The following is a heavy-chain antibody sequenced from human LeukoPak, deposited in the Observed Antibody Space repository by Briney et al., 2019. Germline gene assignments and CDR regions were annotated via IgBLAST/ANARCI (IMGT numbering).Heavy chain of an antibody. CDR2: IYTSGST. Sequence: PSETLSLTCTVSGGSISSYYWSWIRQPAGKGLEWIGRIYTSGSTNYNPSLKSRVTMSVDTSKNQFSLKLSSVTAADTAVYYCARSVAPYYYYYMDVWVKGTTVTVSS. CDR1: GGSISSYY. J-gene: IGHJ6*03. V-gene: IGHV4-4*07. CDR3: ARSVAPYYYYYMDV. D-gene: IGHD5-12*01.